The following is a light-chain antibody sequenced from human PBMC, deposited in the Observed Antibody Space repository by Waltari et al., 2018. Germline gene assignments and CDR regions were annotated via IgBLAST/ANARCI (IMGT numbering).Light chain of an antibody. CDR3: QQRSNWPPGFS. CDR1: QGISRY. Sequence: EIELTQSPATLSLSPGERATLSCRASQGISRYLAWYQQKPGQTPRLLIYDASNRATGVPDRVSGSGSGTDFTLTISSLEPDDFAVYYCQQRSNWPPGFSFGPGTKGEIK. J-gene: IGKJ3*01. V-gene: IGKV3-11*01. CDR2: DAS.